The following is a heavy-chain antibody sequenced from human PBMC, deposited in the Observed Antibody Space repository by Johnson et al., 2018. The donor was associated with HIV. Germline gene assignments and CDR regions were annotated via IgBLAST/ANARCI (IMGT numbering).Heavy chain of an antibody. J-gene: IGHJ3*02. CDR3: ARDQAYRSSWAFSFDI. D-gene: IGHD6-13*01. V-gene: IGHV3-30-3*01. CDR1: GFTFSSYA. CDR2: ISYDGSNK. Sequence: QMQLVESGGGVVQPGRSLRLSCAASGFTFSSYAMHWVRQAPGKGLEWVAVISYDGSNKYYADSVKGRFTISRDNSKNTVFLQMNSLRSDDTAVYFCARDQAYRSSWAFSFDIWGQGTMVIVSS.